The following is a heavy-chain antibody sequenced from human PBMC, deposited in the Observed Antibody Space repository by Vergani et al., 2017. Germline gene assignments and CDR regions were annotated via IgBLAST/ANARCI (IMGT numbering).Heavy chain of an antibody. V-gene: IGHV1-69*01. D-gene: IGHD2-2*02. J-gene: IGHJ5*02. CDR2: IIPIFGTA. Sequence: QVQLVQSGAEVKKPGSSVKVSCKASGGTFSSYAISWVRQAPGQGLEWMGGIIPIFGTANYAQKFQDRVTITADESTSTAYMELSSLRSEDTAVYYCARDYCSSTSCYTRWCDPWGQGTLVTVSS. CDR1: GGTFSSYA. CDR3: ARDYCSSTSCYTRWCDP.